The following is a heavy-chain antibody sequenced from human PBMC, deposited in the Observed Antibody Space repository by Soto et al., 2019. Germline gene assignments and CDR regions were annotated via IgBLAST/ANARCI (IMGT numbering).Heavy chain of an antibody. CDR1: GGTFSSYT. CDR3: ARDRDYCSGGSCYLSSH. Sequence: QVQLVQSGAEVKKPGSSVKVSCKASGGTFSSYTISWVRQAPGQGLEWMGRIISILGIANYAQKFQGRITMTAEKSTNKPEIELGRLRSEDTAVYYCARDRDYCSGGSCYLSSHWGQGTLVTVSS. J-gene: IGHJ1*01. D-gene: IGHD2-15*01. V-gene: IGHV1-69*08. CDR2: IISILGIA.